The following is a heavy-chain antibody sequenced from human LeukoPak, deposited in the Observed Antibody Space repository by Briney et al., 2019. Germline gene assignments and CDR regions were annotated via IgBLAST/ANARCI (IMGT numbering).Heavy chain of an antibody. CDR1: GYTFTSYD. J-gene: IGHJ4*02. CDR2: MNPNSGNT. V-gene: IGHV1-8*01. Sequence: GASVKVSCKASGYTFTSYDINWVRQATGQGLEWMGWMNPNSGNTGYAQKFQGRVTMTRNTSISTAYMELSSLRSEDTAVYYCARVMRKKVGELTPGYWGQGTLVTVSS. CDR3: ARVMRKKVGELTPGY. D-gene: IGHD3-10*01.